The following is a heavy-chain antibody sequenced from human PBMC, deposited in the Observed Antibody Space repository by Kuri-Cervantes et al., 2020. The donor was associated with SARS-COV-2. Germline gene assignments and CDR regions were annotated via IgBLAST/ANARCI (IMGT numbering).Heavy chain of an antibody. D-gene: IGHD3-10*01. CDR3: AKPGITMVRGVIYWFDP. Sequence: GESLKISCAASGFTFSSYAMSWVRQAPGKGLEWVSAISGSGGSTYYADSVKGRFTISRDNSKNTLYLQMNSLRAEDTAVYYCAKPGITMVRGVIYWFDPWGRGTLVTVSS. CDR2: ISGSGGST. V-gene: IGHV3-23*01. J-gene: IGHJ5*02. CDR1: GFTFSSYA.